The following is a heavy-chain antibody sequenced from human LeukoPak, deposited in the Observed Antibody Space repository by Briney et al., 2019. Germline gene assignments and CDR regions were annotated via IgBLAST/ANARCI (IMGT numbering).Heavy chain of an antibody. CDR2: ISYDGITK. D-gene: IGHD3-22*01. CDR1: GFTFSSYG. V-gene: IGHV3-30*03. CDR3: ARGPYYYDSSGPTGP. J-gene: IGHJ4*02. Sequence: PGRSLTLSCAASGFTFSSYGMHWLRQAPGKGLEWVAIISYDGITKYYADSVKGRFTISRDNSKNTVYLQMNSLRAEDTAVYYCARGPYYYDSSGPTGPWGQGTLVTVSS.